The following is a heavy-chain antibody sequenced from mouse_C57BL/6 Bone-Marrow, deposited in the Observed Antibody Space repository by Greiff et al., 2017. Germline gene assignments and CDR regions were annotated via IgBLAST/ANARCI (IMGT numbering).Heavy chain of an antibody. D-gene: IGHD2-1*01. CDR2: IYPGGGYT. V-gene: IGHV1-63*01. Sequence: QVPLQQSGAELVRPGTSVKLSCKASGYTFTNYWIGWAQQRPGHGLAWIGDIYPGGGYTNYNEKFKGKATLTADKSTSTAYMQFSSLTSEDSTIYYCARGGNHRAMDYWGQGTSVTVSS. CDR3: ARGGNHRAMDY. CDR1: GYTFTNYW. J-gene: IGHJ4*01.